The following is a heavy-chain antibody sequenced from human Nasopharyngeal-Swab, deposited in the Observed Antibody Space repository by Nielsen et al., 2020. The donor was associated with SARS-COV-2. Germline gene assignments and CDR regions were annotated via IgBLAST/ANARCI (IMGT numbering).Heavy chain of an antibody. V-gene: IGHV5-51*01. CDR3: ARAVAGTYYYYGMDV. Sequence: VRQMPGKGVEWMGIIYPGDSDTRYSPAFQGQVTISADKSISTAYLQWSSLKASDTAMYYCARAVAGTYYYYGMDVWGQGTTVTVSS. CDR2: IYPGDSDT. J-gene: IGHJ6*02. D-gene: IGHD6-19*01.